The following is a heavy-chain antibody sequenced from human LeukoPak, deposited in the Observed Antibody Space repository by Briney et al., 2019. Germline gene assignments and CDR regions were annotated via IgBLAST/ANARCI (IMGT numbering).Heavy chain of an antibody. CDR3: ARHLDWAFDY. Sequence: GGSLRLSCAASGFTFSDYYMSWIRQAPGKGLEWVANIKQDGSEKYYVDSVKGRFTISRDNAENSLYLEMNSLRVEDTALYYCARHLDWAFDYWGQGTLVTVSS. V-gene: IGHV3-7*01. D-gene: IGHD3-9*01. J-gene: IGHJ4*02. CDR1: GFTFSDYY. CDR2: IKQDGSEK.